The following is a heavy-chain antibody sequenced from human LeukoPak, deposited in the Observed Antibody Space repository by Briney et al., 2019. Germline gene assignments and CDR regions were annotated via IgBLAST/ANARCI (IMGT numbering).Heavy chain of an antibody. Sequence: SETLSLTCTVSGGSISSYYWSWIRQPPGKGLEWIGYIYYSGSTNYNPSLKSRVTISVDTSKNQFSLKLSSVTAADTAVYYCARGGDDGIKPFDPWGQGTLVTVSS. CDR2: IYYSGST. V-gene: IGHV4-59*01. CDR1: GGSISSYY. D-gene: IGHD3-16*01. J-gene: IGHJ5*02. CDR3: ARGGDDGIKPFDP.